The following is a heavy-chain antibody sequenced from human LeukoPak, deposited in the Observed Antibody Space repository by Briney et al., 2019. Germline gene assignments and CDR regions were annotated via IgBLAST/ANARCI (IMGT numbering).Heavy chain of an antibody. V-gene: IGHV4-4*07. D-gene: IGHD5-24*01. Sequence: SETLSLTCTVSGGSISSYYWSWIRQPAGKGLEWMGRIYSSGSTNYNPSLKSRVTMSVDTSKNQFSLKLSSVTAADTAVYYCARDKVGGKILNMARGSPYYYYMDVWGKGTTVTISS. CDR3: ARDKVGGKILNMARGSPYYYYMDV. CDR1: GGSISSYY. CDR2: IYSSGST. J-gene: IGHJ6*03.